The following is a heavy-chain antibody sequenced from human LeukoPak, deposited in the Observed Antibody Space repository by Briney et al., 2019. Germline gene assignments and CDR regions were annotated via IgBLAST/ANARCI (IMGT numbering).Heavy chain of an antibody. CDR1: GFTFSSYA. CDR3: ARQKSVNYYGSGSQDPFDP. Sequence: GGSLRLSCAASGFTFSSYAMSWVRQAPGKGLEWVSAISGSGGSTYYADSVKGRFTISSDNSKNTLYLQMNSLRAEDTAVYYCARQKSVNYYGSGSQDPFDPWGQGTLVTVSS. CDR2: ISGSGGST. D-gene: IGHD3-10*01. V-gene: IGHV3-23*01. J-gene: IGHJ5*02.